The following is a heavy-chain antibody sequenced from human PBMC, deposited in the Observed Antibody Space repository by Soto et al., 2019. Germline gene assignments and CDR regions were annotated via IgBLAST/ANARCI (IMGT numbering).Heavy chain of an antibody. CDR3: ARGVXRGYCSGGSCWSPWFDP. D-gene: IGHD2-15*01. CDR2: IIPIFGTA. Sequence: GASVKVSCKDSGGTFSSYAISWVRQAPGQGLEWMGGIIPIFGTANYAQKFQGRVTITADESTSTAYMELSSLRSEDTAVYYCARGVXRGYCSGGSCWSPWFDPWGQGTLVTVSS. V-gene: IGHV1-69*13. CDR1: GGTFSSYA. J-gene: IGHJ5*02.